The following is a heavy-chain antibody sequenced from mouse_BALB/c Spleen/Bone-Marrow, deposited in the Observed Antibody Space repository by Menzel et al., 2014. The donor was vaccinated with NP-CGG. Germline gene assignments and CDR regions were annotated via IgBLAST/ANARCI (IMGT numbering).Heavy chain of an antibody. CDR2: IYPGDGDT. CDR3: ARWXRXPHFAXDY. J-gene: IGHJ4*01. D-gene: IGHD1-1*02. V-gene: IGHV1-80*01. CDR1: GYAFSSYW. Sequence: VQLQQSGAELVRPGSSVKISCKASGYAFSSYWMNWVKQRPGQGLEWIGQIYPGDGDTNYNGNFKDKATLTVDRSSSTAFMQLSSLTSEDSAVYFCARWXRXPHFAXDYWGPGTSVTVSS.